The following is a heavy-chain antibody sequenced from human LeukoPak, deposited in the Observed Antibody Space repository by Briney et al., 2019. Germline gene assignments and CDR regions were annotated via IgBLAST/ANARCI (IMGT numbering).Heavy chain of an antibody. Sequence: PGGSLRLSCAASGFTFSDYYMSWIRQAPGKGLEWVSYIGSSGSTIYYADSVKGRFTISRDNAKNSLYLQMNSLRAEDTAVYYCARDLDWELPKPSYYYYYGMDVWGQGTTVTVSS. CDR3: ARDLDWELPKPSYYYYYGMDV. J-gene: IGHJ6*02. CDR2: IGSSGSTI. V-gene: IGHV3-11*01. CDR1: GFTFSDYY. D-gene: IGHD1-26*01.